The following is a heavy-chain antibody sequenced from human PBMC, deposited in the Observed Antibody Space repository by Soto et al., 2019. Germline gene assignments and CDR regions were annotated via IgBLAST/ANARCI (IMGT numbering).Heavy chain of an antibody. V-gene: IGHV4-59*01. CDR2: IYYSGST. J-gene: IGHJ4*02. CDR3: ARAGGLGAVAVDY. Sequence: PSETLSLTCTVSGGSISSYYWSWIRHPPGKGLEWIGYIYYSGSTNYNPSLKSRVTISVDTSKNQFSLKLTSVTAADTAVYYCARAGGLGAVAVDYWGQGTLVTVSS. CDR1: GGSISSYY. D-gene: IGHD6-19*01.